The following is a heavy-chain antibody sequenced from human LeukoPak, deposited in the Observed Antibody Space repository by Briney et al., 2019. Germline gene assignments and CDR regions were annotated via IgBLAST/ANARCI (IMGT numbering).Heavy chain of an antibody. Sequence: ASVKVSCKASGYTFTSYGISWVRQAPGQGLEWMGWISAYNGNTNYAQKLQGRVTMTTDTSTSTAYMELRSLRSDDTAVYYCARGLSVLRYFDWLLSHPYFDYWGQGTLVTVSS. CDR1: GYTFTSYG. J-gene: IGHJ4*02. D-gene: IGHD3-9*01. CDR2: ISAYNGNT. V-gene: IGHV1-18*01. CDR3: ARGLSVLRYFDWLLSHPYFDY.